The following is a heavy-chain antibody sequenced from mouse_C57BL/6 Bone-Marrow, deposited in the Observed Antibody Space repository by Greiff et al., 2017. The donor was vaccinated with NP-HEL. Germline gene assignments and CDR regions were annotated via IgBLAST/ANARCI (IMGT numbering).Heavy chain of an antibody. V-gene: IGHV8-12*01. J-gene: IGHJ2*01. D-gene: IGHD1-1*01. CDR2: IYWDDDK. Sequence: QVTLKESGPGILQSSQTLSLTCSFSGFSLSTSGMGVSWIRQPSGKGLEWLAHIYWDDDKRYNPSLKSRLTISKDTSRNQVFLKITSVDTADTATYYCARSVITTVVVGGNYFDYWGQGTTLTVSS. CDR3: ARSVITTVVVGGNYFDY. CDR1: GFSLSTSGMG.